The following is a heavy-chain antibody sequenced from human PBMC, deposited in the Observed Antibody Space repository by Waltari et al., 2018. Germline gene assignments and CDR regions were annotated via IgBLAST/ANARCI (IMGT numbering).Heavy chain of an antibody. Sequence: QVQLVESGGGLVTPGGSLSLSCAASGFTFSDYHMNWIRQAPGRGLEWISYISSSGKTIYYADSVKGRFTISRDNAKNSLYLQMNSLRAEDTAVYYCAGGIAAAKNWGQGTLVTVSS. D-gene: IGHD6-13*01. J-gene: IGHJ4*02. V-gene: IGHV3-11*04. CDR1: GFTFSDYH. CDR2: ISSSGKTI. CDR3: AGGIAAAKN.